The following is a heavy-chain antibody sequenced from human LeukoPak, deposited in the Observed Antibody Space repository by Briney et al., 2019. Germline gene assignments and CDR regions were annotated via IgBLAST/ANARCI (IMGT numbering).Heavy chain of an antibody. CDR1: GGSLSRGGYY. CDR3: ARAPVTVTTTGPSYFAY. CDR2: IYYSVSN. D-gene: IGHD4-17*01. J-gene: IGHJ4*01. Sequence: SQTLSLTCTVSGGSLSRGGYYWRWLRQHPGKGLEWLGYIYYSVSNYNKPSIKSRATIAVDTSKTQFTLKLSSVTAADTAVNYCARAPVTVTTTGPSYFAYAGQGTLVTVSS. V-gene: IGHV4-31*03.